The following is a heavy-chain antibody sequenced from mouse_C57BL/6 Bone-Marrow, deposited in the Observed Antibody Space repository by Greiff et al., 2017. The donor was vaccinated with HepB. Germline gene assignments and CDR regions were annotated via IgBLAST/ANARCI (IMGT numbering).Heavy chain of an antibody. Sequence: EVKVVESGGGLVQPGGSLKLSCAASGFTFSDYYMYWVRQTPEKRLEWVAYISNGGGSTYYPDTVKGRFTISRDNAKNTLYLQMSRLKSEDTAMYYCAGTAMDYWGQGTSVTVSS. CDR3: AGTAMDY. J-gene: IGHJ4*01. D-gene: IGHD2-14*01. V-gene: IGHV5-12*01. CDR2: ISNGGGST. CDR1: GFTFSDYY.